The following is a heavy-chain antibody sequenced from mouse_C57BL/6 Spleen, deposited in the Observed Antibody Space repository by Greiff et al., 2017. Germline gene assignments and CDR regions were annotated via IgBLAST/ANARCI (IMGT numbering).Heavy chain of an antibody. V-gene: IGHV12-3*01. D-gene: IGHD3-2*02. CDR2: ITHSGET. CDR1: GFPITSGYY. CDR3: AGDLDSSGWFAY. Sequence: VQLQQSGPGLVKPSQSLFLTCSITGFPITSGYYWIWIRQSPGKPLEWMGYITHSGETFYNPSLQSPISITRETSKNQFFLQLNSVTTEDTAMYYCAGDLDSSGWFAYWGQGTLVTVSA. J-gene: IGHJ3*01.